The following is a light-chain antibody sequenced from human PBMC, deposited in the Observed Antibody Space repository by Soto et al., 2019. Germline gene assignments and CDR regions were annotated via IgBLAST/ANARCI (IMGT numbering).Light chain of an antibody. CDR3: AAWDDSLNGPVV. CDR2: SNN. J-gene: IGLJ2*01. V-gene: IGLV1-44*01. CDR1: SSNIGSNT. Sequence: QSVLTQPPSASGTPGQRVTISCSGSSSNIGSNTVNWYQQLPGTAPKLLIYSNNQRPSGVPDRFSGSKSGTSASLAISGLQSEDEDDYYCAAWDDSLNGPVVFGGGTKVTVL.